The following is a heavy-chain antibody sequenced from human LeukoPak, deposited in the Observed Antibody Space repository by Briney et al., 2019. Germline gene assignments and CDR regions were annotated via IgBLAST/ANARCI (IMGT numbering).Heavy chain of an antibody. V-gene: IGHV1-2*04. D-gene: IGHD1-26*01. Sequence: ASVKVSCKTSGYTFSTHGITWVRQAPGQGLEWMGWINPNSGGTNYAQKFQGWVTMTRDTSISTAYMELSRLRSDDTAVYYCARGPPSYGSNWFDPWGQGTLVTVSS. CDR1: GYTFSTHG. CDR3: ARGPPSYGSNWFDP. CDR2: INPNSGGT. J-gene: IGHJ5*02.